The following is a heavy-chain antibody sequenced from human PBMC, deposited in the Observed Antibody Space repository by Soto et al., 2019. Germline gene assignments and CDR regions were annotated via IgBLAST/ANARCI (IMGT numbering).Heavy chain of an antibody. D-gene: IGHD7-27*01. CDR3: ARHLGRGWFDP. J-gene: IGHJ5*02. CDR1: GDSISSGGYY. Sequence: PXATLSLTCSVSGDSISSGGYYWGWVRQPPGQGLEWIGSIFYSGNRFYNPSLKSRVAISVDTSKNQFSLKMSSVIGADTAVYYCARHLGRGWFDPWGKGTLVT. CDR2: IFYSGNR. V-gene: IGHV4-39*01.